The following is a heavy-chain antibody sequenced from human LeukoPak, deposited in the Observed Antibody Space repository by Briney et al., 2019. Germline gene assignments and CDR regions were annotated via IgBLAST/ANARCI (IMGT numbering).Heavy chain of an antibody. D-gene: IGHD6-19*01. Sequence: PSETLSLTCTVSGGSISSYYWSWIRQPPGKGLEWIGYIYYSGSTNYNPSLKSQVTISVDTSKNQFSLKLSSVTAADTAVYYCARVRGEQWLEIIDYWGQGTLVTVSS. J-gene: IGHJ4*02. CDR3: ARVRGEQWLEIIDY. CDR2: IYYSGST. CDR1: GGSISSYY. V-gene: IGHV4-59*01.